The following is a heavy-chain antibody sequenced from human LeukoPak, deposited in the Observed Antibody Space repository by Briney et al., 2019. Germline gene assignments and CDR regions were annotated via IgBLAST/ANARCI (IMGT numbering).Heavy chain of an antibody. J-gene: IGHJ4*02. CDR1: GYTFTSYG. Sequence: ASVKVSCKASGYTFTSYGIDWVRQAPGQGLEWMGVINPSGGSTRYAQKFQGRVTMTGDPSTRTVYMELSSLTSDDTAVYYCARGTTDAYWGQGTPVTVSS. V-gene: IGHV1-46*01. CDR2: INPSGGST. D-gene: IGHD1-1*01. CDR3: ARGTTDAY.